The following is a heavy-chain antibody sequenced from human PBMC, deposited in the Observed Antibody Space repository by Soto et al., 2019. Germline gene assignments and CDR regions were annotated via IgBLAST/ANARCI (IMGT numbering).Heavy chain of an antibody. V-gene: IGHV1-69*06. J-gene: IGHJ4*02. Sequence: QVQLVQSGAEVKKPGSSVKVSCKASGGTFSSYAITWVRQAPGQGLEWMGGIIPIFGTANYAQKFQGRVTITADKSTSTDYMELSSLRSEYTAVYYCAREGYCSGGRCLDYWGQGTLVTVSS. CDR3: AREGYCSGGRCLDY. CDR2: IIPIFGTA. CDR1: GGTFSSYA. D-gene: IGHD2-15*01.